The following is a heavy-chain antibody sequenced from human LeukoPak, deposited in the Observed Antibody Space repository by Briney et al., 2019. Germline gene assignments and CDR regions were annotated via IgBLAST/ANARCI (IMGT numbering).Heavy chain of an antibody. D-gene: IGHD2-21*02. V-gene: IGHV1-46*01. CDR1: GYTFTSYY. CDR2: SNPSGGST. J-gene: IGHJ3*02. CDR3: ARGYCGGDCYSGLAPAAAFDI. Sequence: ASGKGSCKASGYTFTSYYMHWVRHAPGQGLEWIGISNPSGGSTSYAQKFQGRVTMTRDMSTSTVYMELSSLRSEDTAVYYCARGYCGGDCYSGLAPAAAFDIWGQGTMVTVSS.